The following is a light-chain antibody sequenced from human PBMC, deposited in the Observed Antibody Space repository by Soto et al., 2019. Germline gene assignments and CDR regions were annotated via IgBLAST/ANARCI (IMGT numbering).Light chain of an antibody. J-gene: IGKJ5*01. CDR1: QSVANSY. Sequence: EIVLTQSPGTHSLSPGERATLSCRASQSVANSYLAWYQQKPGQAPRLLIYGASSRATGIPDRFSGSGSRTDLTIPISRLESQDFAVYYCKQNGNLITFRQGKRLEI. CDR3: KQNGNLIT. CDR2: GAS. V-gene: IGKV3-20*01.